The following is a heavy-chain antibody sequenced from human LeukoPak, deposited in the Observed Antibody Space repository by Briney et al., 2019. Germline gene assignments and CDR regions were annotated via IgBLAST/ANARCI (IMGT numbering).Heavy chain of an antibody. D-gene: IGHD2-2*01. CDR1: GYTFTSYG. CDR3: ARDSTVVPAATLYYYYGMDV. J-gene: IGHJ6*02. Sequence: GASVTVSFKASGYTFTSYGISWVRQAPGQGLEWMGWISAYNGNTNYAQKLQGRVTMTTDTSTSTAYMELRSLRSDDTAVYYCARDSTVVPAATLYYYYGMDVWGQGTTVTVSS. CDR2: ISAYNGNT. V-gene: IGHV1-18*01.